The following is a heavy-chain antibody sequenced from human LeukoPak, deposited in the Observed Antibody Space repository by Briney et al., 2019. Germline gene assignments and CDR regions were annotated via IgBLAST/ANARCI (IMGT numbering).Heavy chain of an antibody. CDR2: ISYDGSNK. J-gene: IGHJ4*02. CDR1: GFTFSSYA. Sequence: GGSLRLSCAASGFTFSSYAMHWVRQAPGKGLEWVAVISYDGSNKYYADSVRGRFTISRDNSKNTLYLQMNSLRAEDTAVYYCARGSGSYYEDFDYWGQGTLVTVSS. D-gene: IGHD1-26*01. V-gene: IGHV3-30*04. CDR3: ARGSGSYYEDFDY.